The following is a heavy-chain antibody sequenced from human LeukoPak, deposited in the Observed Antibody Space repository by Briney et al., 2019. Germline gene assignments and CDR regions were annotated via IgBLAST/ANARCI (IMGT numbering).Heavy chain of an antibody. CDR1: GFTFSSYS. CDR2: ISSSSSYI. J-gene: IGHJ6*04. CDR3: ARAVEPGGYSYWSGMDV. Sequence: PGGSLRLSCAASGFTFSSYSMNWLRQAPGKGLEWVSSISSSSSYIYYADSVKGRFTISRGNAKNSLYLQMNSLRAEDTAVYYCARAVEPGGYSYWSGMDVWGKGTTVTVSS. V-gene: IGHV3-21*01. D-gene: IGHD5-18*01.